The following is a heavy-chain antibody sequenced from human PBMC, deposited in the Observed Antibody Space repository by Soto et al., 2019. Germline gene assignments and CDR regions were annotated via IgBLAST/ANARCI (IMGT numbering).Heavy chain of an antibody. D-gene: IGHD4-4*01. CDR2: ISADGSGT. J-gene: IGHJ4*02. V-gene: IGHV3-48*03. CDR3: VRDLHEPLPADVLPVTT. CDR1: GFTFRSYE. Sequence: EVQLVESGGGLVQPGGSLTLSCAASGFTFRSYEMHWVRQPPGKGLQWISYISADGSGTYYADSVRGRFTISRDNARNSLSLQMNSPRPDDPAIYYCVRDLHEPLPADVLPVTTWCQGTQVTVSS.